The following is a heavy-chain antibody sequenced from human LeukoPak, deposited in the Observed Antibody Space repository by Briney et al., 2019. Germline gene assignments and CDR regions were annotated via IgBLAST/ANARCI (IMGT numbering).Heavy chain of an antibody. CDR3: AALIVVVPAAIFPLDY. Sequence: GGSLRLSCAASGFTFSSYAMHWVRQAPGKGLEWVAVISYDGSNKYYADSVKGRFTISRDNSKNTLYLQMNSLRAEDTAVYYCAALIVVVPAAIFPLDYWGQGTLVTVSS. J-gene: IGHJ4*02. CDR2: ISYDGSNK. V-gene: IGHV3-30-3*01. CDR1: GFTFSSYA. D-gene: IGHD2-2*01.